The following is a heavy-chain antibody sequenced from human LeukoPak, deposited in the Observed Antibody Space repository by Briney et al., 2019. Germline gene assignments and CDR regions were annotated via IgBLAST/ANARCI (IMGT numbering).Heavy chain of an antibody. CDR1: GFTFSSYS. CDR2: ISSSSSYI. CDR3: AKGLGDFGQTGAFDI. J-gene: IGHJ3*02. Sequence: GGSLRLSCAASGFTFSSYSMNWVRQAPGKGLEWVSSISSSSSYIYYADSVKGRFTISRDNAKNSLYLQMNSLRAEDTAVYYCAKGLGDFGQTGAFDIWGQGTMVTVSS. V-gene: IGHV3-21*04. D-gene: IGHD2-21*02.